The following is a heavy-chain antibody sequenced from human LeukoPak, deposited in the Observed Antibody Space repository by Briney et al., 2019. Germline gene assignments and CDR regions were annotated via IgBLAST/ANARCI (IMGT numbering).Heavy chain of an antibody. V-gene: IGHV3-21*01. J-gene: IGHJ4*02. CDR3: AREWDALGATSDY. D-gene: IGHD1-26*01. CDR1: GFTFSNAW. Sequence: PGGSLRLSCAASGFTFSNAWMSWVRQAPGKGLEWVSSISYSSSYIYYADSVKGRFTISRDNAKNSLYLQMNSLRAEDTAVYYCAREWDALGATSDYWGQGTLVTVSS. CDR2: ISYSSSYI.